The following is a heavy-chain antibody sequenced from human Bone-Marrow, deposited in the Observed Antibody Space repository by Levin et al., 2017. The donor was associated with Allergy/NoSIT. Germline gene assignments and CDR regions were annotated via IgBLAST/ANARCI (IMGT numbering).Heavy chain of an antibody. CDR3: ARDQGYCSGGSCYSYYFDY. D-gene: IGHD2-15*01. CDR1: GGSVSSGSYY. Sequence: KPSETLSLTCTVSGGSVSSGSYYWSWIRQPPGKGLEWIGYIYYSGSTNYNPSLKSRVTISVDTSKNQFSLKLSSVTAADTAVYYCARDQGYCSGGSCYSYYFDYWGQGTLVTVSS. CDR2: IYYSGST. V-gene: IGHV4-61*01. J-gene: IGHJ4*02.